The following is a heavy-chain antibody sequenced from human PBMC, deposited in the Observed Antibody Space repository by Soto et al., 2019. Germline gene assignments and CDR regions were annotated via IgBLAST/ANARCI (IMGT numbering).Heavy chain of an antibody. J-gene: IGHJ5*02. CDR3: AASWELLRSSWFDP. V-gene: IGHV1-58*01. CDR1: GFTFTSSA. D-gene: IGHD1-26*01. Sequence: SVKVSCKASGFTFTSSAVQWVRQARGQRLERIGWIVVGSGNTNYAQKFQERVTITRDMSTSTAYMELSSLRSEDTAVYYCAASWELLRSSWFDPWGQGTLVTVSS. CDR2: IVVGSGNT.